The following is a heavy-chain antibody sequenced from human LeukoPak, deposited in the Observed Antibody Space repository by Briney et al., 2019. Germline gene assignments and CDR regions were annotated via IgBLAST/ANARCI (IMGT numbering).Heavy chain of an antibody. Sequence: SETLSLTCTVSGGSISSYYWSWIRQPPGKGLEWIGYIYYSGSTNYNPSLKSRVTISVDTSKNQFSLKLSSVTAADTAVYYCARVNSSSWYGYYMDVWSKGTTVTASS. D-gene: IGHD6-13*01. J-gene: IGHJ6*03. CDR3: ARVNSSSWYGYYMDV. V-gene: IGHV4-59*01. CDR1: GGSISSYY. CDR2: IYYSGST.